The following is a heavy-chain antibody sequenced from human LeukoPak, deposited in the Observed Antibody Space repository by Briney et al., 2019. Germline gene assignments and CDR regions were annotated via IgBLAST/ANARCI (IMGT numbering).Heavy chain of an antibody. Sequence: GVLRLSCAASGFTFSNYAMNWVRQAPGKGLEWVSVIGGSGGDTYYADSVKGRFTISRDNSKNTLYLQMNSLRAEDTAVYYCAKEPTVLTRYFDYWGQGTLVTVSS. CDR1: GFTFSNYA. CDR3: AKEPTVLTRYFDY. D-gene: IGHD4/OR15-4a*01. J-gene: IGHJ4*02. CDR2: IGGSGGDT. V-gene: IGHV3-23*01.